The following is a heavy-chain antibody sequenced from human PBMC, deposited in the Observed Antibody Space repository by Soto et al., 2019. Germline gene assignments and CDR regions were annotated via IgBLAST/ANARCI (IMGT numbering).Heavy chain of an antibody. CDR1: GDSISSYD. J-gene: IGHJ4*02. CDR2: IYYSGST. CDR3: ARGRFWGGYAGSFDC. Sequence: QVQLQESGPGLVKPSETLSLTCTVSGDSISSYDWSWIRQPPGQELEWLGYIYYSGSTNYNPSLKSRVTMSVDTSKKQFSLKLNSVTATDTAVYCCARGRFWGGYAGSFDCWGQGTLVTISS. D-gene: IGHD3-3*01. V-gene: IGHV4-59*01.